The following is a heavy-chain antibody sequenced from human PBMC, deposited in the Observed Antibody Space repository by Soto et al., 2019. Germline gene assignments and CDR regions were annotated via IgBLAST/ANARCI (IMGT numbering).Heavy chain of an antibody. CDR2: ISGSGGST. CDR1: GFTFSSYA. CDR3: AKGNWNDLGLLFFDY. V-gene: IGHV3-23*01. J-gene: IGHJ4*02. D-gene: IGHD1-1*01. Sequence: GGSLRLSCAASGFTFSSYAMSWVRQAPGKGLEWVSAISGSGGSTYYADSVKGRFTSSRDNSKNTLYLQMNSLRAEDTAVYYCAKGNWNDLGLLFFDYWGQGTLVTVSS.